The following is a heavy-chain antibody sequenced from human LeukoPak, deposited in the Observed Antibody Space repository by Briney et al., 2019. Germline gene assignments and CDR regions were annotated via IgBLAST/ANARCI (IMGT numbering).Heavy chain of an antibody. Sequence: GGSLRLSCAASGFTFSSYGMHWVRQAPGKGLEWVAVISYDGSNKYYADSVKGRFTISRDNSKNMLYLQMNSLRAEDTAVYYCAKDAGNSGYYFDYWGQGTLVTVSS. D-gene: IGHD4-23*01. CDR1: GFTFSSYG. CDR3: AKDAGNSGYYFDY. J-gene: IGHJ4*02. CDR2: ISYDGSNK. V-gene: IGHV3-30*18.